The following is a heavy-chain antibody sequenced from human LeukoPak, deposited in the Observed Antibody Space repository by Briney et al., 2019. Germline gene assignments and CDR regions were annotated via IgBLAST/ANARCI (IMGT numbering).Heavy chain of an antibody. J-gene: IGHJ4*02. CDR3: VKDEDLYSPTWYLFED. CDR1: GFTCSSYA. CDR2: ITSSGASA. V-gene: IGHV3-23*01. Sequence: PGGSLRLSCVASGFTCSSYAITWVRQAPGRGLEWVSGITSSGASAYYAASVKGRFTVSRDNAENTLYLQINNLSAEDSGTYYCVKDEDLYSPTWYLFEDWGQGTLVTVSS. D-gene: IGHD5-12*01.